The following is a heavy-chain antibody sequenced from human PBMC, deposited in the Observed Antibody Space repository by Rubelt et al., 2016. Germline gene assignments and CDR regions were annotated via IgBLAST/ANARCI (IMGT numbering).Heavy chain of an antibody. D-gene: IGHD6-13*01. Sequence: GKALEWLAHIFSNDETSYSTILKSRLTFSKDTSKSQVVLTMTNMDPVDTATYYCARISVAAAGQPFDYWGQGTLVTVSS. J-gene: IGHJ4*02. CDR3: ARISVAAAGQPFDY. CDR2: IFSNDET. V-gene: IGHV2-26*01.